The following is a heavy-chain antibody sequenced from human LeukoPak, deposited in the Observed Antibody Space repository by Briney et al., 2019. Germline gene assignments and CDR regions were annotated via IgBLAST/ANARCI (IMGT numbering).Heavy chain of an antibody. V-gene: IGHV4-39*01. D-gene: IGHD2-8*02. CDR3: ARHAWVGRTGFDY. CDR2: IYYSGTT. J-gene: IGHJ4*02. Sequence: SETLSLTCIVSGGSITSRSFYWGWIRQPPGKGLEWIGSIYYSGTTHYNPSLKSRATLSVGASKNQFSLNLSSVTAPDTAVYYCARHAWVGRTGFDYWGRGTLVTVSS. CDR1: GGSITSRSFY.